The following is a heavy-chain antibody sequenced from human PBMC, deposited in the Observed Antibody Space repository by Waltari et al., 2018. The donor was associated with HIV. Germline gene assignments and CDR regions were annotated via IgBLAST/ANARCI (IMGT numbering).Heavy chain of an antibody. J-gene: IGHJ5*02. CDR3: ARGIITLAT. CDR1: GYTFTGHY. CDR2: IDPDRGGT. V-gene: IGHV1-2*02. Sequence: QVQLVQSGPEVKKPGASVKVSCKASGYTFTGHYSHWVRQAPGQGLQWMGWIDPDRGGTKYAQKFQGRVTMTRDTSISTAYLDLSGLRSDDTAVYYCARGIITLATWGQGTLVTVSS. D-gene: IGHD3-16*01.